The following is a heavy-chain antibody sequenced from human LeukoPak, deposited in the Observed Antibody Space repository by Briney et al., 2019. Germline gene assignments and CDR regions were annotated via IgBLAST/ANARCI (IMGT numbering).Heavy chain of an antibody. CDR2: ISGSGGST. Sequence: GGSLRLSCAASGFTFSSYAMSWVRQAPGKGLEWVSAISGSGGSTYYADSVEGRFTISRDNSKNTLYLQMNSLRAEDMAVYYCAKGNSLATRVAFDIWGQGTMVTVSS. CDR3: AKGNSLATRVAFDI. V-gene: IGHV3-23*01. D-gene: IGHD5-12*01. J-gene: IGHJ3*02. CDR1: GFTFSSYA.